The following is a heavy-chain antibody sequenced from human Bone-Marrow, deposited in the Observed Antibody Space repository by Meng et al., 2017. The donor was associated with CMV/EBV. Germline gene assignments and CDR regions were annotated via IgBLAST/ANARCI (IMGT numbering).Heavy chain of an antibody. J-gene: IGHJ5*02. V-gene: IGHV2-5*01. CDR3: EHILGYCSSTSCYTELIDP. CDR1: GFSLSTSGVG. Sequence: SGPTLVKPTQTLTLTCTFSGFSLSTSGVGVGWIRQPPGKALEWLALIYWNDDKRYGPSLKSRLTITKDTSKNQVVLTMTNMDPVDTATYYCEHILGYCSSTSCYTELIDPWGQGTLVTVSS. CDR2: IYWNDDK. D-gene: IGHD2-2*02.